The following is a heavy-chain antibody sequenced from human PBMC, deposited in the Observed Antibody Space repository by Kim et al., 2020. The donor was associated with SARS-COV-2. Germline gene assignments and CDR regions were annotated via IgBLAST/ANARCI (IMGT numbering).Heavy chain of an antibody. CDR3: ARGITGTLGSFDY. V-gene: IGHV1-69*01. D-gene: IGHD1-20*01. J-gene: IGHJ4*02. Sequence: YEQKFQGRVTITADESTSTAYMELSSLRSEDTAVYYCARGITGTLGSFDYWGQGTLVTVSS.